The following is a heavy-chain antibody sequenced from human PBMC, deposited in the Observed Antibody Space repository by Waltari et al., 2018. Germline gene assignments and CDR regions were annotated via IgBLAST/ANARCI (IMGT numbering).Heavy chain of an antibody. D-gene: IGHD3-16*01. CDR2: ISPDGKSF. J-gene: IGHJ4*02. V-gene: IGHV3-48*01. CDR1: GFSFTACTSG. Sequence: DVQLVESGGGLVQPGKSLRLSCNASGFSFTACTSGMTWVRQAPGKGLERVAYISPDGKSFFYADSVRGRFTISRDNANNSVFLQMSNLRVDDTAVYFCTNGFGFFVHWGQGTLVTVSS. CDR3: TNGFGFFVH.